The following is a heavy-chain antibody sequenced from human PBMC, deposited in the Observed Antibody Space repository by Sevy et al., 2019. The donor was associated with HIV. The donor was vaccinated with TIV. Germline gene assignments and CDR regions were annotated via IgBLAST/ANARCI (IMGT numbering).Heavy chain of an antibody. Sequence: ASVKVSCKASGYTFTSYGISWVRQAPGQGLEWMGWISAYNGNTNYAQKLQGRVTMTTDTSTSTAYMELRSLRSDDTAGYYCARDLGWDIVVVPAALKRYYYYYGMDVWGQGTTVTVSS. CDR3: ARDLGWDIVVVPAALKRYYYYYGMDV. CDR2: ISAYNGNT. V-gene: IGHV1-18*01. J-gene: IGHJ6*02. D-gene: IGHD2-2*01. CDR1: GYTFTSYG.